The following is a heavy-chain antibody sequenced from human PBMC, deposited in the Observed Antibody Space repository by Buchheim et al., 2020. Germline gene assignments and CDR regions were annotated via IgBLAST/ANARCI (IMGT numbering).Heavy chain of an antibody. V-gene: IGHV4-30-4*01. CDR1: GGSISSGDYY. J-gene: IGHJ4*02. D-gene: IGHD5-24*01. CDR3: ARASRDGYNFFDY. Sequence: QVQLQESGPGLVKPSQTLSLTCTVSGGSISSGDYYWSWLRQPPGKGPEWIGYILHSGGAYYNPSVRTRVSISEDASKNQFSLRLRSVTAADTAVYYCARASRDGYNFFDYWGQGTL. CDR2: ILHSGGA.